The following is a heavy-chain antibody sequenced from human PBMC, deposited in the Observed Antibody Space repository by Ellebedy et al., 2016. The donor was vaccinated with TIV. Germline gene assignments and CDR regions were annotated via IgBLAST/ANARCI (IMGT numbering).Heavy chain of an antibody. Sequence: SETLSLTXTVSGGSISSGSSSYYWGWIRQPPGKGLEWIGYIDYSGNTNNNPSLKSRVTISIDTSKNQFSLKLSSVTAADTAVYYCARGRVPVAWGPGTLVTVSS. CDR2: IDYSGNT. D-gene: IGHD5-12*01. CDR1: GGSISSGSSSYY. CDR3: ARGRVPVA. V-gene: IGHV4-61*01. J-gene: IGHJ4*02.